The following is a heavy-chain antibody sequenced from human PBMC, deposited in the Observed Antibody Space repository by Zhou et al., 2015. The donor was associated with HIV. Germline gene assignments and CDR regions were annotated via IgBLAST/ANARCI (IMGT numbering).Heavy chain of an antibody. CDR1: GFTFSSYC. J-gene: IGHJ2*01. CDR2: MSFDGANM. CDR3: ARDRGCSSTSCAYWYFDL. V-gene: IGHV3-30-3*01. Sequence: QVRLVQSGGGVVQPGRSLRLSCVGSGFTFSSYCMHWVRQAPGRGLEWVAMMSFDGANMYYAESVKGRFSVSRDNAKNRLFLQMNSLRAEDTAVYYCARDRGCSSTSCAYWYFDLWGRGTLVTVSS. D-gene: IGHD2-2*01.